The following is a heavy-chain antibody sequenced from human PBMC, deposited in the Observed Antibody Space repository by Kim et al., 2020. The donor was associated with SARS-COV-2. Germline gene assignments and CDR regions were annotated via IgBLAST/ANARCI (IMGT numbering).Heavy chain of an antibody. CDR3: ARGYSSSWYYFDN. V-gene: IGHV5-51*01. J-gene: IGHJ4*02. D-gene: IGHD6-13*01. Sequence: YSPSLQGQVTISADKSISTAYLQWSSLKASDTAMYYCARGYSSSWYYFDNWGQGTLVTVSS.